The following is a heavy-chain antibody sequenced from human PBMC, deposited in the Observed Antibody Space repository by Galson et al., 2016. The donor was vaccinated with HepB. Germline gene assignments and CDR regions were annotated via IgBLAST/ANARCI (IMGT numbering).Heavy chain of an antibody. CDR1: GFTFDDYT. CDR2: ISWDGGNI. D-gene: IGHD5-18*01. Sequence: SLRLSCAASGFTFDDYTMHWVRQAPGKGLEWVSLISWDGGNIGYAESMKGRFTISRDNSKNSLYLQMTSLRTEDTALYYCAKDIRLGYSYGLAFDYWGQGTLVTVSS. CDR3: AKDIRLGYSYGLAFDY. V-gene: IGHV3-43*01. J-gene: IGHJ4*02.